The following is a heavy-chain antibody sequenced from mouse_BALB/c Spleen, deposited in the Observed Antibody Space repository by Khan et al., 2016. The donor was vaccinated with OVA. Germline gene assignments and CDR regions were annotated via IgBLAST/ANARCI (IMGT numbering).Heavy chain of an antibody. D-gene: IGHD2-3*01. V-gene: IGHV3-2*02. J-gene: IGHJ4*01. CDR3: ARDGSRYNYAMDY. CDR1: GYSITSDYA. CDR2: ISSSGST. Sequence: VQLQESGPGLVKPSQSLSLTCTVTGYSITSDYAWNWIRQFPGNKLEWVGYISSSGSTNYNPALKSRISITRDTSKNQFFLQLNSVTTEETATYYCARDGSRYNYAMDYWGQGTSVTVAS.